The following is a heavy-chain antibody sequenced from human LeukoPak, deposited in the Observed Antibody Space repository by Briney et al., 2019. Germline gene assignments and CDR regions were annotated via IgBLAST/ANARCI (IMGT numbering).Heavy chain of an antibody. CDR1: GGSISSSNW. D-gene: IGHD1-26*01. J-gene: IGHJ1*01. CDR2: IYHSGST. CDR3: ARGSTSQLPPAEYFQH. Sequence: SETLSLTCAVSGGSISSSNWWSWVRQPPGKGLEWIGEIYHSGSTNYNPSLKSRVTISVDKSKNQFSLKLSSVTAADTAVYYCARGSTSQLPPAEYFQHWGQGTLVTVSS. V-gene: IGHV4-4*02.